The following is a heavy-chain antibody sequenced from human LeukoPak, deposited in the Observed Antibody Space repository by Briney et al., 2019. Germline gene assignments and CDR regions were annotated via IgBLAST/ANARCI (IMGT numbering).Heavy chain of an antibody. CDR1: GFTVSNSH. J-gene: IGHJ4*02. D-gene: IGHD6-13*01. Sequence: PGGSLRLSCEASGFTVSNSHMSWVRQAPGKGLEWVSLIYSGGSTYYADSVKGRFTISRDNSKNTVYLQMGSLRAEDTAVYFCARSMMALAGPFDYWGQGTLVTVSS. CDR2: IYSGGST. V-gene: IGHV3-53*01. CDR3: ARSMMALAGPFDY.